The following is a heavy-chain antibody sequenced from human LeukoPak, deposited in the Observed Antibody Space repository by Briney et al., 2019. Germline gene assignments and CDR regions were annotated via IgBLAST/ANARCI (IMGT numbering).Heavy chain of an antibody. J-gene: IGHJ4*02. CDR2: IIPIFGIA. CDR1: GGTFSSYA. V-gene: IGHV1-69*04. D-gene: IGHD2-15*01. Sequence: SVKVSCTASGGTFSSYAISWVRQAPGQGLEWMGRIIPIFGIANYAQKFQGRVTITADKSTSTAYMELSSLRSEDTAVYYCARGYCSGGSCYYFDYWGQGILVTVSS. CDR3: ARGYCSGGSCYYFDY.